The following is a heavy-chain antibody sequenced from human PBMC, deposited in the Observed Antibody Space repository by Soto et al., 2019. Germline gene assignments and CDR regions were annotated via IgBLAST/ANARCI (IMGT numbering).Heavy chain of an antibody. CDR3: AKELERHYDFDS. D-gene: IGHD1-1*01. CDR2: LDSSGTDT. J-gene: IGHJ4*02. V-gene: IGHV3-23*02. Sequence: EVQLLESGGGLVQPGGSLRLSCAASGFTFSTYALSWVRQATGTGLEWVSGLDSSGTDTYYGDFAKGRFTISRDNTNNMLYLQMNSLRAEDTAVYYCAKELERHYDFDSWGQGALVTVSS. CDR1: GFTFSTYA.